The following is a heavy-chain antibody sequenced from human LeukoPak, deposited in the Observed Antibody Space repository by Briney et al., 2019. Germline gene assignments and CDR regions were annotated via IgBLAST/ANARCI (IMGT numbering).Heavy chain of an antibody. CDR3: AKSTRGYGDYDY. CDR2: ISGSGDST. Sequence: PGGSLRLSCAASGFTFSSYALSWVRQAPGKGLEWVSVISGSGDSTYYADSVKGRFTISRDNSKNTLYLQMNSLRAEDTAVYYCAKSTRGYGDYDYWGQGTLVTVSS. D-gene: IGHD4-17*01. J-gene: IGHJ4*02. CDR1: GFTFSSYA. V-gene: IGHV3-23*01.